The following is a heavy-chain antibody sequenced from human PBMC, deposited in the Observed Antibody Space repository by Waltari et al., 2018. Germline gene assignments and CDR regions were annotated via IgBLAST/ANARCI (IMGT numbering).Heavy chain of an antibody. V-gene: IGHV4-34*01. Sequence: QVQLQQWGAGLLKPSEALSLTCGVSGGVFGSHYWSWIRQSPGKGLEWLGQINHNGNTIYNPSLKSRLTMSVDTSNNQFSLRLTSVTAADTAVYYCTRGRDFGVLTDPVDYWGQGTLVTVSS. CDR2: INHNGNT. CDR1: GGVFGSHY. J-gene: IGHJ4*02. D-gene: IGHD3-3*01. CDR3: TRGRDFGVLTDPVDY.